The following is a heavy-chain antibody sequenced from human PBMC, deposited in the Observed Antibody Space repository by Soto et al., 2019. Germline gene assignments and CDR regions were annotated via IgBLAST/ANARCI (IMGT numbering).Heavy chain of an antibody. Sequence: AETLSLTCTVSGGSISSSSYYWGWIRQPPGKGLEWIGSIYYSGSTYYNPSLKSRVTISVDTSENQFSLKLSSVTAADTAVYYCARLLRVDYYPYGMDVWGQGTTVTVSS. J-gene: IGHJ6*02. CDR2: IYYSGST. CDR3: ARLLRVDYYPYGMDV. CDR1: GGSISSSSYY. V-gene: IGHV4-39*01. D-gene: IGHD2-15*01.